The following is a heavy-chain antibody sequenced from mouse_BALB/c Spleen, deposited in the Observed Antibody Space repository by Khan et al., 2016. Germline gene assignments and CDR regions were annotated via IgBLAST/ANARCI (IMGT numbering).Heavy chain of an antibody. CDR3: ARAGYYVYLAY. Sequence: EVKLLESGGGLVHPGGSLKLSCAASGFGFSRYWMSWVRQAPGKGIEWIGEINPDSYTINYTPSLKDKFIISRDTAKNTLYLQMSKVRSEDTALYYCARAGYYVYLAYWGQGTLVTVSA. CDR2: INPDSYTI. CDR1: GFGFSRYW. J-gene: IGHJ3*01. V-gene: IGHV4-1*02. D-gene: IGHD1-1*02.